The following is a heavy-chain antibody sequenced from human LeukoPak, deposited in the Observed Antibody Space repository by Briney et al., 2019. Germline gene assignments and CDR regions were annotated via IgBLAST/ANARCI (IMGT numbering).Heavy chain of an antibody. V-gene: IGHV1-2*02. CDR1: GYTFTGYY. CDR2: INPNSGGT. CDR3: ARDEIDIVVVPAAIDYYYYMDV. D-gene: IGHD2-2*01. J-gene: IGHJ6*03. Sequence: GASVKVSCKASGYTFTGYYMHWVRQAPEQGLEWMGWINPNSGGTNYAQKFQGRVTMTRDTSISTAYMELSRLRSDDTAVYYCARDEIDIVVVPAAIDYYYYMDVWGKGTTVTVSS.